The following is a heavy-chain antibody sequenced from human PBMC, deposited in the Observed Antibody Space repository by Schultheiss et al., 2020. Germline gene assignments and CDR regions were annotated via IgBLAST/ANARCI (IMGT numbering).Heavy chain of an antibody. CDR3: ARGGIADRLGY. D-gene: IGHD6-19*01. V-gene: IGHV4-39*01. CDR1: GGSISSSNW. Sequence: SETLSLTCAVSGGSISSSNWWSWVRQPPGKGLEWIGSIYYSGSTYYNPSLKSRVTISVDTSKNQFSLKLSSVTAADTAVYYCARGGIADRLGYWGQGTLVTVSS. CDR2: IYYSGST. J-gene: IGHJ4*02.